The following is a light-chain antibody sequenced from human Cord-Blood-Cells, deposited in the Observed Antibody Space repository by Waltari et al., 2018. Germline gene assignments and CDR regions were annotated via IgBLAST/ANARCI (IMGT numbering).Light chain of an antibody. CDR1: SSDVGCYNY. J-gene: IGLJ2*01. V-gene: IGLV2-8*01. Sequence: QSALTQPPSASGSPGQSVTISCTGTSSDVGCYNYVSWYQQHPGKAPKLMIYEVSKRPSGVPDRFSGPKSGSPASLTVSGLQAEDEADYYCSAYAGSNKLVFGGGTKLTVL. CDR2: EVS. CDR3: SAYAGSNKLV.